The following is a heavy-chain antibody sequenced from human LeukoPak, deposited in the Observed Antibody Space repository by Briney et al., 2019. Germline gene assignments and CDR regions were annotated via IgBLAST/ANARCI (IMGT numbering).Heavy chain of an antibody. CDR3: AKVYYDSVGYHSPFDY. CDR2: IIGSGGST. V-gene: IGHV3-23*01. Sequence: PGGSPRLSCAASGFTFSSYAMSWVRQAPRKGLEWVSGIIGSGGSTFYADSVKGRFTISRDNSRNTLYLQMNSLRAEDTAVYYCAKVYYDSVGYHSPFDYWGQGTLVTV. D-gene: IGHD3-22*01. CDR1: GFTFSSYA. J-gene: IGHJ4*02.